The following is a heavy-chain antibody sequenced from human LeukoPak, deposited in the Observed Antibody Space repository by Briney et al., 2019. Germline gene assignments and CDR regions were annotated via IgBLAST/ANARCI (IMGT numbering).Heavy chain of an antibody. CDR3: ARGYYYGSGSYYRPSMHY. J-gene: IGHJ4*02. D-gene: IGHD3-10*01. V-gene: IGHV3-48*03. CDR1: GFTFSSYE. Sequence: PGGSLRLSCAASGFTFSSYEMNWVRQAPGKGLEWVSYISSSGSTIYYADSVKGRFTISRDNAKNSLYLQMNSLRADDTAVYYCARGYYYGSGSYYRPSMHYWGQGTLVTVS. CDR2: ISSSGSTI.